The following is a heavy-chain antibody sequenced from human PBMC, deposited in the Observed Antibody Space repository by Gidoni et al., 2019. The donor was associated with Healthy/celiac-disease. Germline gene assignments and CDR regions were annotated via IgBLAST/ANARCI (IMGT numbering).Heavy chain of an antibody. D-gene: IGHD2-2*01. CDR3: AKDRSRGSTGALFDY. CDR2: ISGSGGST. V-gene: IGHV3-23*01. CDR1: GFTFSSYA. Sequence: EVQLLESGGGLVQHGGSLRLSCAASGFTFSSYAMSWVRQAPGKGLEWVSAISGSGGSTYYADSVKGRFTISRDNSKNTLYLQMNSLRAEDTAVYYCAKDRSRGSTGALFDYWGQGTLVTVSS. J-gene: IGHJ4*02.